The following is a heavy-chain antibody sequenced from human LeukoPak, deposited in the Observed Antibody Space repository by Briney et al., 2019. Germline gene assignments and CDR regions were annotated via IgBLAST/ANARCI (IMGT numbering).Heavy chain of an antibody. V-gene: IGHV3-48*02. J-gene: IGHJ4*02. CDR1: GFTFSSYA. Sequence: GGSLRLSCAASGFTFSSYAMTWVRQAPGKGLEWVSYISYNSGTIFYADSVKGRFTISRDNAKDSLYLRMSSLRDEDTAVYYCARDSGYSYADDYWGQGTLVTVSS. CDR3: ARDSGYSYADDY. D-gene: IGHD5-18*01. CDR2: ISYNSGTI.